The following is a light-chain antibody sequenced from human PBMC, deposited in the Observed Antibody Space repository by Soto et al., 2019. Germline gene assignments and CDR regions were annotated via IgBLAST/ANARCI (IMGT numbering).Light chain of an antibody. Sequence: EIVLTQSPGTLSLSPGERATLSCRASQSVASSFIAWFQQKPGQPPRLLIYTASSRAPGIPDRFTASGSGTDFTLTSSSLEPEDFAVYYCQQRSNWLTFGGGTKVDIK. CDR3: QQRSNWLT. J-gene: IGKJ4*01. CDR1: QSVASSF. V-gene: IGKV3D-20*02. CDR2: TAS.